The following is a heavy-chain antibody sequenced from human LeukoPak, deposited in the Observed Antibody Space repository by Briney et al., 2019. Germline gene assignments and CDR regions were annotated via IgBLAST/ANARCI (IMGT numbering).Heavy chain of an antibody. V-gene: IGHV3-33*08. J-gene: IGHJ4*02. CDR3: ARDRYSSSWYLDY. CDR1: RFTFSSYW. D-gene: IGHD6-13*01. CDR2: IWYDGSNK. Sequence: GGSLRLSCAASRFTFSSYWMTWVRQAPGKGLEWVAVIWYDGSNKYYGDSVKGRFTISRDNSKNTLYLQMNSLRAEDTAVYYCARDRYSSSWYLDYWGQGTLVTVSS.